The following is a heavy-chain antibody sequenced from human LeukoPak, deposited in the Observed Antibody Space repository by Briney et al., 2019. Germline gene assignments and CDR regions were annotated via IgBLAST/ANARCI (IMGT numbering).Heavy chain of an antibody. CDR3: AKGGSIAVAGTLDY. CDR1: GFTFSDCS. CDR2: ISSSGTYT. D-gene: IGHD6-19*01. V-gene: IGHV3-21*04. Sequence: GGSLRLSCVASGFTFSDCSVNWVRQAPGKGLEWVSSISSSGTYTYYADSVKGRFTISRDNAKNSLYLQMNSLRAEDTALYYCAKGGSIAVAGTLDYWGQGTLVTVSS. J-gene: IGHJ4*02.